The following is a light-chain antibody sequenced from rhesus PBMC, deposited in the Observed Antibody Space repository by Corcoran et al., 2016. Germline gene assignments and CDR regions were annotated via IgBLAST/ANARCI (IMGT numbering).Light chain of an antibody. CDR3: QHGYGTPRT. CDR2: QAS. J-gene: IGKJ1*01. CDR1: ENVKNY. V-gene: IGKV1-74*01. Sequence: DIQMTQSPSSLYASVGDRVTITCRASENVKNYLNWYQQKPGRAPKLLLYQASTLQSGVPSRFSGSGSGTENPLTISSLQPEDVATYYCQHGYGTPRTFGQGTKVEIK.